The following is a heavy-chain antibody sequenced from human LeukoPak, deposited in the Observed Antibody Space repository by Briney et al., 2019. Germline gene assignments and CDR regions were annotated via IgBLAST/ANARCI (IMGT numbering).Heavy chain of an antibody. CDR3: ASSGSYRFDY. CDR1: GFTFSSYS. CDR2: ITASGTAM. D-gene: IGHD1-26*01. V-gene: IGHV3-48*02. J-gene: IGHJ4*02. Sequence: HPGGSLRLSCAASGFTFSSYSVNWVRQAPGKGLEWVSHITASGTAMFYADSVKGRFTISRDNAKNSLYLQMNSLRDEDTAVYYCASSGSYRFDYWGQGTLVTVSS.